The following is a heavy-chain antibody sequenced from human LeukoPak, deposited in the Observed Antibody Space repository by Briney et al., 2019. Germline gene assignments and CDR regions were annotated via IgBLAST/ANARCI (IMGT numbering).Heavy chain of an antibody. CDR1: GGSISSSSYY. V-gene: IGHV4-39*01. Sequence: SETLSLTCTVSGGSISSSSYYWGWIRQPPGKGLEWIGSIYYSGSTYYNPSLKGRVTISVDTSKNQFSLKLSSVTAADTAVYYCARARGYSYGYPDYWGQGTLVTVSS. D-gene: IGHD5-18*01. CDR3: ARARGYSYGYPDY. CDR2: IYYSGST. J-gene: IGHJ4*02.